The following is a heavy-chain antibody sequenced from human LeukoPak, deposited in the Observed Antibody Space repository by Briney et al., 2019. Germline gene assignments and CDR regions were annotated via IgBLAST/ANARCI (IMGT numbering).Heavy chain of an antibody. CDR2: INPNSGGT. V-gene: IGHV1-2*02. CDR1: GYTFTGYY. J-gene: IGHJ4*02. D-gene: IGHD3-10*01. Sequence: ASVKVSCKASGYTFTGYYMHWVRQAPGQGLEWMGWINPNSGGTNYAQKFQGRVTMTRDTSISTAYMELSRLRSDDTAVYYCARIITIVRGVDFDYWGQGTLVTVSS. CDR3: ARIITIVRGVDFDY.